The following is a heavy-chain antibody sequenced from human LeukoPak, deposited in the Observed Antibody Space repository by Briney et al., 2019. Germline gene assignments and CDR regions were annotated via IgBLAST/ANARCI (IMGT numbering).Heavy chain of an antibody. V-gene: IGHV4-39*01. Sequence: PSETLSLICSVYGGSVTSGGFYWHWLRQPPGKGPEWIATIYYTGSTYYNPSLKSRVTISIDTSKNQFSLRLTSVTATDTAVYHCARHSGSGSESRPFDPWGQGTLVSVSS. CDR1: GGSVTSGGFY. D-gene: IGHD3-10*01. CDR3: ARHSGSGSESRPFDP. J-gene: IGHJ5*02. CDR2: IYYTGST.